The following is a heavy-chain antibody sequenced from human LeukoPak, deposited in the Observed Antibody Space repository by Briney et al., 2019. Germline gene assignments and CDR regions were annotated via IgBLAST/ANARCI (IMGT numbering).Heavy chain of an antibody. Sequence: ASVKVSCKASGYTFTSYDINWVRQATGQGLEWMGWMNPNSGNTGYAQRFQGRVTITRNTSISTAYMELTSLTSEDTAVYYCGRWVQSRKLLDPWGQGTLVTVSS. V-gene: IGHV1-8*03. CDR1: GYTFTSYD. J-gene: IGHJ5*02. D-gene: IGHD5-24*01. CDR3: GRWVQSRKLLDP. CDR2: MNPNSGNT.